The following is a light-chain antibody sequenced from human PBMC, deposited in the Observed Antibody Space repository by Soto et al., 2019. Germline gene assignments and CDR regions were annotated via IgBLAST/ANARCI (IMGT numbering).Light chain of an antibody. Sequence: DIQMTQSTSTLSASVGDRVTITCRASQSISSWLAWYQEKPGKAPKLLIYDASSLESGVPSRFSGSGSGTEFTLTISILLPDDFATYYCQQYNTYLYTFGPGTKVDIK. CDR3: QQYNTYLYT. CDR2: DAS. V-gene: IGKV1-5*01. CDR1: QSISSW. J-gene: IGKJ2*01.